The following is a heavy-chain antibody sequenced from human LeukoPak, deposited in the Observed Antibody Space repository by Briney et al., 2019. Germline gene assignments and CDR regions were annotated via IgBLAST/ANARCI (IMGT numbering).Heavy chain of an antibody. J-gene: IGHJ4*02. D-gene: IGHD5-18*01. V-gene: IGHV1-18*01. CDR2: ISAHNGNT. CDR1: GYTFNSYS. CDR3: ARVGRDTAMAIDY. Sequence: ASVKVSCKASGYTFNSYSLTWVRQAPGQGLEWMGWISAHNGNTNYAQKLQGRVTVTTDTSTSTAYMELRSLGSDDTAVYYCARVGRDTAMAIDYWGQETLVTVSS.